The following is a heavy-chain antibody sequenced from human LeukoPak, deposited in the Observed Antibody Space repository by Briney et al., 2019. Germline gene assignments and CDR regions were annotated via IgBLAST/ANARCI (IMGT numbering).Heavy chain of an antibody. J-gene: IGHJ4*02. CDR3: ARGGGLLWFGELLYPTAPFDY. CDR2: ISAYIGNT. CDR1: GYTFTSYG. Sequence: ASVKVSCKASGYTFTSYGISWVRQAPGQGLEWMGWISAYIGNTNYAQKLQGRVTMTTDTSTSTAYMELRSLRSDDTAVYYCARGGGLLWFGELLYPTAPFDYRGQGTLVTVSS. V-gene: IGHV1-18*01. D-gene: IGHD3-10*01.